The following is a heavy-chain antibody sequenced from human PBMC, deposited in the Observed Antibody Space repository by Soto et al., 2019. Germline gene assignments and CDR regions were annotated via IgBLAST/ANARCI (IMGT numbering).Heavy chain of an antibody. D-gene: IGHD6-19*01. CDR2: IYSGGST. V-gene: IGHV3-53*01. CDR1: TVSSNY. Sequence: TVSSNYMSWVRQAPGKGLEWVSVIYSGGSTHYADSLKGRFTMSRDNSKNTVYLQMNSLRGEDTAVYYCAKDRMPVSGTLFDFWGQGILVTVSS. J-gene: IGHJ4*02. CDR3: AKDRMPVSGTLFDF.